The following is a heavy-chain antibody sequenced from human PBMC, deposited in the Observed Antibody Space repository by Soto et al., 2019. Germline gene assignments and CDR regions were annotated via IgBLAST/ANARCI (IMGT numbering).Heavy chain of an antibody. CDR2: IYHSGST. CDR3: ASGGYSYQNWFDP. CDR1: GGSISSGGYS. D-gene: IGHD5-18*01. Sequence: PSETLSLTCAVSGGSISSGGYSWSWIRQPPGEGLEWIGYIYHSGSTYYNTSLKSRVTISVDSSKNQFSLKLSSVTAAVTSGYYCASGGYSYQNWFDPWGQGTLVTVSS. V-gene: IGHV4-30-2*01. J-gene: IGHJ5*02.